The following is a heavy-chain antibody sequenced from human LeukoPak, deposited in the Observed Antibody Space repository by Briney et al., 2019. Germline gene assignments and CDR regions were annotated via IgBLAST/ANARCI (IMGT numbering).Heavy chain of an antibody. D-gene: IGHD3-22*01. V-gene: IGHV3-21*01. CDR2: ISSSSSYI. Sequence: GGSLRLSCAASGFTFSSYSMNWVRQAPGKGLEWVSSISSSSSYIYYADSVKGRFTISRDNAKNSLYLQMNSLRAEDTAVYYCARVTDHYYDSSGYSDYWGQGTLVTVSS. CDR3: ARVTDHYYDSSGYSDY. CDR1: GFTFSSYS. J-gene: IGHJ4*02.